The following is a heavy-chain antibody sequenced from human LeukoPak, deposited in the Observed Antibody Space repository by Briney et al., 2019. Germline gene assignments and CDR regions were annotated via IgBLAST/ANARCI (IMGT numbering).Heavy chain of an antibody. V-gene: IGHV3-7*01. Sequence: GGSLRLSYAASGFTFSSYWMSWVRQAPGKGLEWVANIKQDGSEKYYVDSVKGRFTISRDNAKNSLYLQMNSLRAEDTAVYYCASLDGPLTTVTPFDYWGQGTLVTVSS. D-gene: IGHD4-11*01. CDR3: ASLDGPLTTVTPFDY. CDR2: IKQDGSEK. CDR1: GFTFSSYW. J-gene: IGHJ4*02.